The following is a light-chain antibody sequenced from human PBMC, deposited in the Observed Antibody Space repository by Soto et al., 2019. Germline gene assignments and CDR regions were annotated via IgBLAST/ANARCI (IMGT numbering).Light chain of an antibody. Sequence: QPCAVCGYIAQVTPISYTGTITDIGAYNYVSWYQQHPGKAPKLLIYGVSSRPSGVSNRFSGSKSGNAAYLTISGLQSDDAAEYYCSYYTVCVSPYVLGTGPVVT. CDR1: ITDIGAYNY. CDR2: GVS. J-gene: IGLJ1*01. V-gene: IGLV2-14*01. CDR3: SYYTVCVSPYV.